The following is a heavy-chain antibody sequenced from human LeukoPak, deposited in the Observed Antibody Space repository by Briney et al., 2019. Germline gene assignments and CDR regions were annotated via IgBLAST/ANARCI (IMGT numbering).Heavy chain of an antibody. D-gene: IGHD4-17*01. Sequence: PSETLSLTCTVSGGSISSSSYCWGWIRQPPGKGLEWIGSFYCSGSTYYNPSLKSRVTIYVDTSKNQFSLKLSSVTAADTAVYYCARLRSPVTILYYFDYWGQGTLVTVSS. CDR1: GGSISSSSYC. CDR3: ARLRSPVTILYYFDY. CDR2: FYCSGST. J-gene: IGHJ4*02. V-gene: IGHV4-39*01.